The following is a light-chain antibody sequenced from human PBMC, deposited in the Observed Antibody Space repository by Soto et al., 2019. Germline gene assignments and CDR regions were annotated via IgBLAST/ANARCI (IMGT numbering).Light chain of an antibody. CDR3: QKYNSAPLS. J-gene: IGKJ4*01. Sequence: DSQMTQSPSSLSASVGDRVTITCRASQGSSNYLAWYQQKPGKVPMLLIYAASTLQSGVPSRFSGSGSGTDFTLTISSLQPEDVATYYCQKYNSAPLSFGGGNKVEMK. CDR2: AAS. CDR1: QGSSNY. V-gene: IGKV1-27*01.